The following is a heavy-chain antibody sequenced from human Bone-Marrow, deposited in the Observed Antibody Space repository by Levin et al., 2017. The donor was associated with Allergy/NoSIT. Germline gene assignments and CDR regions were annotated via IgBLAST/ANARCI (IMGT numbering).Heavy chain of an antibody. V-gene: IGHV4-61*02. CDR1: GGSISSGSYY. D-gene: IGHD2-15*01. J-gene: IGHJ5*02. CDR2: IYTSGST. CDR3: ARQGYCSGGSCPNWFDP. Sequence: SETLSLTCTVSGGSISSGSYYWSWIRQPAGKGLEWIGRIYTSGSTNYNPSLKSRVTISVDTSKNQFSLKLSSVTAADTAVYYCARQGYCSGGSCPNWFDPWGQGTLVTVSS.